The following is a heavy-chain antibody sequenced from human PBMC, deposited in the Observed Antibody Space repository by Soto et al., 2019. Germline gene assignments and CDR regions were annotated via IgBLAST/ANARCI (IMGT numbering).Heavy chain of an antibody. CDR1: GFSFSSYG. CDR3: ARAQYTGSYFDACDV. D-gene: IGHD1-26*01. V-gene: IGHV3-33*03. CDR2: IWYDGSNK. J-gene: IGHJ3*01. Sequence: GGSLRLSCAASGFSFSSYGMHWVRQAPGKGLDWVAVIWYDGSNKYYAESVKGRFTISRDNSKNTLYVQMNSLTVEDTAVYYCARAQYTGSYFDACDVWGQGTMVTVSS.